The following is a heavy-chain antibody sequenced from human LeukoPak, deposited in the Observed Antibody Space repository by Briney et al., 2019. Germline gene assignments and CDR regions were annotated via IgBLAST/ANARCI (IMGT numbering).Heavy chain of an antibody. V-gene: IGHV4-59*01. D-gene: IGHD2-2*02. J-gene: IGHJ3*02. CDR1: GGSISSYY. Sequence: SETLSLTCTVPGGSISSYYWSWIRQPPGKGLEWIGYIYYSGSTNYNPSLKSRVTISVDTSKNQFSLKLSSVTAADTAVYYCARDCSSTSCYMSGRAFDIWGQGTMVTVSS. CDR2: IYYSGST. CDR3: ARDCSSTSCYMSGRAFDI.